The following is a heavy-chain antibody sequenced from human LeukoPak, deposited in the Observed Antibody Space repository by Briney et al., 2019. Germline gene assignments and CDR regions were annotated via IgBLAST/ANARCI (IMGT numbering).Heavy chain of an antibody. CDR1: GFTFSSYA. J-gene: IGHJ4*02. CDR3: AKDSSGRPYYFDY. V-gene: IGHV3-23*01. CDR2: TSGSGGST. Sequence: GGSLRLSCAASGFTFSSYAMSWVRQAPGKGLEWVSATSGSGGSTYYADSVKGRFTISRDNSKNTLYLQMNSLRAEDTAVYYCAKDSSGRPYYFDYWGQGTLVTVSS. D-gene: IGHD6-19*01.